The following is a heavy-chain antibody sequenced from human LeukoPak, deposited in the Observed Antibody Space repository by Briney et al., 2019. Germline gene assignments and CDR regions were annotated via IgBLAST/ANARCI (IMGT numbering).Heavy chain of an antibody. CDR3: ARERGYSGYDYFIDSPSDY. V-gene: IGHV3-48*03. Sequence: GGSLRLSCAASGFTFSSYAMSWVRQAPGKGLEWVSYISSSGSTIYNADSVKGRFTISRDNAKNSLYLQMNSLRAEDTAVYYCARERGYSGYDYFIDSPSDYWGQGTLVTVSS. J-gene: IGHJ4*02. D-gene: IGHD5-12*01. CDR2: ISSSGSTI. CDR1: GFTFSSYA.